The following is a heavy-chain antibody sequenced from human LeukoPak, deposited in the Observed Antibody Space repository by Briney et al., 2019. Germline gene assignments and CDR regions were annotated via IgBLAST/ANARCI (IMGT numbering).Heavy chain of an antibody. Sequence: ASVKVSCKASGYTFTKYDIHWVRQAPGQGLEWMGWISPYIGNTYYSQKLQGRVTMTTDTSTTTAYMELRSLRSDDTAVYYCARRRYIGYSGWFDPWGQGTLVTVSS. D-gene: IGHD6-13*01. CDR3: ARRRYIGYSGWFDP. J-gene: IGHJ5*02. CDR2: ISPYIGNT. V-gene: IGHV1-18*01. CDR1: GYTFTKYD.